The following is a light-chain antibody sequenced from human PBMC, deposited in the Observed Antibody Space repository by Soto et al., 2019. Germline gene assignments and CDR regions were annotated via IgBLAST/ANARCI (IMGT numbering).Light chain of an antibody. CDR1: SSDVGAYKY. Sequence: QSALTQPPSASGSPGQSVTISCTGTSSDVGAYKYVSWYQQYPGKAPKLMIYEVSKRPSGVPDRFSGSKSGNTASLTVSGLEAEDEDDYYSSAYAGSNNWVFGGGTKLTVL. V-gene: IGLV2-8*01. CDR3: SAYAGSNNWV. J-gene: IGLJ3*02. CDR2: EVS.